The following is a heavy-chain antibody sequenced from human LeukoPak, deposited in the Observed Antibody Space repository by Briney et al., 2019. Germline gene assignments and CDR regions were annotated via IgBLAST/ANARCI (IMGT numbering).Heavy chain of an antibody. CDR2: IFHTGST. Sequence: SETLSLTCAVSGGSISSGGYSWSWIRQPPGKGLEWIGYIFHTGSTYYNPSLKSRVTISMDTSKSQFSLKLTSVAAADTAVYYCARGDVGYFDYWGHGSLVTVSS. CDR3: ARGDVGYFDY. J-gene: IGHJ4*01. V-gene: IGHV4-30-2*01. D-gene: IGHD1-26*01. CDR1: GGSISSGGYS.